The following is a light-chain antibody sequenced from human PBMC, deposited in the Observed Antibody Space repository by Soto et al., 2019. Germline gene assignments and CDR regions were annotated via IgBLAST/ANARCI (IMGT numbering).Light chain of an antibody. CDR3: QQYESYSPLT. Sequence: QISQSPLTLPAPEAARLRIPWRGSHSIDRWLAWYQQKPGKDPKLLIYRPSGLETGVPPRFCGSGAGTDFTLTIISLEHADFAAHFCQQYESYSPLTFGGGTKVDIK. CDR1: HSIDRW. V-gene: IGKV1-5*03. CDR2: RPS. J-gene: IGKJ4*01.